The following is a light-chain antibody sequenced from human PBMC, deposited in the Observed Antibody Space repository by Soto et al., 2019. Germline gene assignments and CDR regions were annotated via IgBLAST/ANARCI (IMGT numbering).Light chain of an antibody. CDR1: QSVSSSY. J-gene: IGKJ4*01. CDR3: KKYGSSPGVI. CDR2: GAS. V-gene: IGKV3-20*01. Sequence: EIVLTQSPGTLSLSPGERATLSCRASQSVSSSYLAWYQQKPGQAPRLLIYGASSRATGIPDRFSGSGSGTDFPLTISRLEPEIFAFYYCKKYGSSPGVILGGGPRGEIK.